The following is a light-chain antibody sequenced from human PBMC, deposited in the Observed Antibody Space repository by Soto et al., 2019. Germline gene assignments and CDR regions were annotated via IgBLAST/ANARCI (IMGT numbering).Light chain of an antibody. CDR2: AAS. J-gene: IGKJ2*01. CDR3: QQSYSAPPS. Sequence: DIQMTQSPSSLSASVGDRVTITCRASQNIDNFLNWYQWRPGKAPRFLIFAASSLQSGVSSRFSGSGSGTDFTLTIINLQPEDFATYYCQQSYSAPPSCGQGTRLETK. CDR1: QNIDNF. V-gene: IGKV1-39*01.